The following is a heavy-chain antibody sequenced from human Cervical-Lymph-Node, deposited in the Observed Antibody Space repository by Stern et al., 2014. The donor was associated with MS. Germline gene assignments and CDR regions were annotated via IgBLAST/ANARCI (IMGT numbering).Heavy chain of an antibody. D-gene: IGHD5-24*01. CDR2: AWYDGSTA. CDR1: GFTFNNYG. J-gene: IGHJ4*02. Sequence: VQLVESGGGVVQPGTSLRLSCAASGFTFNNYGMHWVRQAPGKGLEWVALAWYDGSTAYYTNSVKGRFTISRDNSKNTLSLQMNSLTDEDTAVYYCARGHIPYAYNYLFDYWGQGTLVTVSS. V-gene: IGHV3-33*01. CDR3: ARGHIPYAYNYLFDY.